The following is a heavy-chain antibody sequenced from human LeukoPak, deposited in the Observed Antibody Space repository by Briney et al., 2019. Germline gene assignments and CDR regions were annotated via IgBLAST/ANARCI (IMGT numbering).Heavy chain of an antibody. CDR3: ARGPHYGDRVDYLDY. J-gene: IGHJ4*02. CDR1: GFTFRNHW. V-gene: IGHV3-7*01. D-gene: IGHD4-17*01. CDR2: IKQDGSEK. Sequence: GGSLRLSCAASGFTFRNHWMSWVRQAPGRGLEWVAHIKQDGSEKHYVDSVEGRFTLSRDDAKNSLYLQMNSLRVDDTAVYYCARGPHYGDRVDYLDYWGRGTLVTVSS.